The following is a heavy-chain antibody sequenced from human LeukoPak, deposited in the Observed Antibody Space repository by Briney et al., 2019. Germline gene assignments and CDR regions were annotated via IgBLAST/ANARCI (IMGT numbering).Heavy chain of an antibody. D-gene: IGHD5-24*01. Sequence: SETLSLTCTVSGYSISSGYYWSWIRQPAGKGLEWIGRIYTSGSTNYNPSLKSRVTISVDTSKNQFSLKLSSVTAADTAVYYCAREGRDGYNCFDYWGQGTLVTVSS. CDR3: AREGRDGYNCFDY. V-gene: IGHV4-61*02. J-gene: IGHJ4*02. CDR1: GYSISSGYY. CDR2: IYTSGST.